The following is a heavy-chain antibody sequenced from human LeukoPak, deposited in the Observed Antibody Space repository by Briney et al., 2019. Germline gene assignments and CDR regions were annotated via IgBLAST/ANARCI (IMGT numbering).Heavy chain of an antibody. V-gene: IGHV3-23*01. J-gene: IGHJ4*02. CDR3: ARHGSWSFDY. Sequence: GGSLRLSCAASGFTFSSHAMSWVRQAPGKGLEWVSANTSGSGSNVYYTDSLKGRFTISRDNSKNTLYLHMNSLRAEDTAVYYCARHGSWSFDYWGQGTLLTVSA. D-gene: IGHD6-13*01. CDR2: NTSGSGSNV. CDR1: GFTFSSHA.